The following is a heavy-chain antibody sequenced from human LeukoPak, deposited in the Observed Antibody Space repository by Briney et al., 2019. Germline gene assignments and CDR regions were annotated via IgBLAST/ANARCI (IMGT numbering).Heavy chain of an antibody. CDR1: GYSFTSYW. V-gene: IGHV5-51*01. CDR3: ARIGPDIVVVPAIFDNWFDP. CDR2: IYPGDSDT. D-gene: IGHD2-2*01. J-gene: IGHJ5*02. Sequence: GESLKISCKGSGYSFTSYWIGWVRQMPGKGLEWMGIIYPGDSDTRYSPSFQGQVTISADKSISTAYLQWSSLKASDTAMYYCARIGPDIVVVPAIFDNWFDPWGQGTLVTVSS.